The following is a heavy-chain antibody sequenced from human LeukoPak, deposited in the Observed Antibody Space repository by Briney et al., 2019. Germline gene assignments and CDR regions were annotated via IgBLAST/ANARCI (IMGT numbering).Heavy chain of an antibody. CDR2: VFYSGST. J-gene: IGHJ4*02. D-gene: IGHD3-16*02. CDR1: GDPISRNY. CDR3: ARVAFEGVIVDY. Sequence: PSETLSLTCTVSGDPISRNYWSWIRQPPGKGLEWIGYVFYSGSTNYSPSLKSRVTISVDTSKNQFSLRLNSVTAADTAVYYCARVAFEGVIVDYWGQGTLVTVSS. V-gene: IGHV4-59*01.